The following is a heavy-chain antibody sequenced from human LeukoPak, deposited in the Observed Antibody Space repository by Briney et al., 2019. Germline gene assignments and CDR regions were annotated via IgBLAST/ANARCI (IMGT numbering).Heavy chain of an antibody. Sequence: GWSLRLSCAASGFSVSSKYMSWVRQPAGKGLEWVSVIYSGGTTFYADSVKGRFTISRDNSKNTLYLQMNSLRPDDTAVYYCTKLKGWYGDGYFDYWGPGILVTVSS. D-gene: IGHD6-19*01. CDR3: TKLKGWYGDGYFDY. CDR1: GFSVSSKY. CDR2: IYSGGTT. V-gene: IGHV3-53*01. J-gene: IGHJ4*02.